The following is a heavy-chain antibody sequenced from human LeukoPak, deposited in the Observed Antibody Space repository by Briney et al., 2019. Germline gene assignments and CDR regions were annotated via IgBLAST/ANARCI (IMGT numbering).Heavy chain of an antibody. CDR1: GFAFSRYW. D-gene: IGHD6-19*01. V-gene: IGHV3-7*01. CDR2: IKQDGSEK. J-gene: IGHJ4*02. CDR3: ARESGSGWWDFDY. Sequence: GGSVRLSCAASGFAFSRYWMSWVRQAPGKGLEWVANIKQDGSEKYYVDSVKGRFTISRDNAKNSLYLQMNSLRAEDTAVYYCARESGSGWWDFDYWGQGTLVTVSS.